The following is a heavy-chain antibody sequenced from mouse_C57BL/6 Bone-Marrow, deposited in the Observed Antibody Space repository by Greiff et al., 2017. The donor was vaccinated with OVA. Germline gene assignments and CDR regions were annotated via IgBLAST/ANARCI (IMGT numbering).Heavy chain of an antibody. CDR2: IDPEDGDT. D-gene: IGHD2-1*01. CDR3: TTRGNYAWFAY. CDR1: GFNIKDYY. V-gene: IGHV14-1*01. Sequence: VQLQQSGAELVRPGASVKLSCTASGFNIKDYYMHWVKQRPEQGLEWIGRIDPEDGDTEYAPKFQGKATMTADKSSNTAYLQLSSLTSEDTAVYYCTTRGNYAWFAYWGQGTLVTVSA. J-gene: IGHJ3*01.